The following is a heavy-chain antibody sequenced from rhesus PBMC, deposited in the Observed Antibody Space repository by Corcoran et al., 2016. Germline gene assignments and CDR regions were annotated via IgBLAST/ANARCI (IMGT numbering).Heavy chain of an antibody. D-gene: IGHD4-35*01. CDR2: ISGSGGIT. J-gene: IGHJ4*01. V-gene: IGHV4-173*01. CDR3: ARASPYGNYVDY. Sequence: QLPLQESGPGLVKPSETLSLTCAVSGGSIRSHYWSWIRQPPGKGLDWIGRISGSGGITDYNPSLNGRVTSPTDTTKNQFSLKLSAVTAADTAVYYCARASPYGNYVDYWGQGVLVTVSS. CDR1: GGSIRSHY.